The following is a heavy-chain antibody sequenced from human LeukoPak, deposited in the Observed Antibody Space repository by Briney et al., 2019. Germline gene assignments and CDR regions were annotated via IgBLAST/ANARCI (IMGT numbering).Heavy chain of an antibody. V-gene: IGHV4-59*01. J-gene: IGHJ5*02. CDR1: GGSISSYY. Sequence: KASETLSLTCTVSGGSISSYYWSWIRQPPGKGLEWIGYIYYSGSTNYNPSLKSRVTISVDTSKNQFSLKLSSVTAADTAVYYRTRETLEYGSGSNNRFDPWGQGTLVTVSS. CDR3: TRETLEYGSGSNNRFDP. D-gene: IGHD3-10*01. CDR2: IYYSGST.